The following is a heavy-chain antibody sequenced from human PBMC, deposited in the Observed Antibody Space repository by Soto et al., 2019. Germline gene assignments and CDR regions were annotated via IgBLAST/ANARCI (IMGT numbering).Heavy chain of an antibody. D-gene: IGHD1-26*01. V-gene: IGHV3-23*01. J-gene: IGHJ4*01. Sequence: TGGSLRLSCEACGFNFRTYAISWVRQAPWKGLEWVSSGTTYYAASVKGRFSVSRDNSKNTLYLQMNSLRAEDTAVYYCAKGTSQYSGGSEGFFDNWGHGTLVKVS. CDR1: GFNFRTYA. CDR3: AKGTSQYSGGSEGFFDN. CDR2: GTT.